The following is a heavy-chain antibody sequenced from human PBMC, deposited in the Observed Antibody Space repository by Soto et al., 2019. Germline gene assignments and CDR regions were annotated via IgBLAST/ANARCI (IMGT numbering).Heavy chain of an antibody. J-gene: IGHJ4*02. CDR3: TIDVLLWFGELFPDY. V-gene: IGHV3-15*07. Sequence: GGSLRLSCAASGFTFSNAWMNWVRQAPGKGLEWVGRIKSKTDGGTTDYAAPVKGRFTISRDDSKNTLYLQMNSLKTEDTAVYYCTIDVLLWFGELFPDYWGQGTLVTVSS. D-gene: IGHD3-10*01. CDR2: IKSKTDGGTT. CDR1: GFTFSNAW.